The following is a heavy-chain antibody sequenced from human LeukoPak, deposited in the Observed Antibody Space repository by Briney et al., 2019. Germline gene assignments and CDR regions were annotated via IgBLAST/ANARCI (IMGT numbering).Heavy chain of an antibody. D-gene: IGHD6-13*01. CDR1: GYTFTSYD. J-gene: IGHJ6*03. V-gene: IGHV1-8*03. CDR2: MNPNSGNT. Sequence: ASVKVSCKASGYTFTSYDINWVRQATGQGLEWMGWMNPNSGNTGYAQKFQGRVTITRNTSISTAYMELSSLRSEDTAVYYCARDAIAAAGTSYYYMDVWGKGTTVTISS. CDR3: ARDAIAAAGTSYYYMDV.